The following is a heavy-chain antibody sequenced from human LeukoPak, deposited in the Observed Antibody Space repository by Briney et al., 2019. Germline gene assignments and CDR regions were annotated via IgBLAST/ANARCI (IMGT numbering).Heavy chain of an antibody. D-gene: IGHD3-16*01. J-gene: IGHJ4*02. CDR1: GYTSIAYY. CDR2: INPNSGDT. Sequence: ASVKVSCKASGYTSIAYYIHWVRQAPGQGLEWMGRINPNSGDTDYAQKFQGRIIMSRDTSISTLYMDLSRLRSDDTAVYYCARVGGSGAYYAFDYWGQGSLVTVSS. CDR3: ARVGGSGAYYAFDY. V-gene: IGHV1-2*06.